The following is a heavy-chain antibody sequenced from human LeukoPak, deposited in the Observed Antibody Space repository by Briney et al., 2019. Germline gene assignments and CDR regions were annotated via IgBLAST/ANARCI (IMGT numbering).Heavy chain of an antibody. Sequence: PGGSLRLSCAPSVFTFSSYSMKCVRQAPGKGLEWVSSISSSRSYIYYADSVKGRFTISRDNAKNSLYLQMNSLRSKATVGYYCARDAFDIWGQGTMVTVSS. CDR1: VFTFSSYS. CDR3: ARDAFDI. V-gene: IGHV3-21*01. CDR2: ISSSRSYI. J-gene: IGHJ3*02.